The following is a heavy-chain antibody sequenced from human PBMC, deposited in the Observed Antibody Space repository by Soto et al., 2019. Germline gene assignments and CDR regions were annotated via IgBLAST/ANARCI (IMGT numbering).Heavy chain of an antibody. J-gene: IGHJ6*03. CDR1: GFTFDDYA. CDR3: AKDMYTNYYYYYMDV. D-gene: IGHD1-1*01. V-gene: IGHV3-9*01. CDR2: ISWKSGSI. Sequence: EVQLVESGGGLVQPGRSLRLSCAASGFTFDDYAMHWVRQAPGKGLEWVSGISWKSGSIGYADSVKGRFTISRDNAKNSLYLQMNSLRAEDTALYYCAKDMYTNYYYYYMDVWGKGTTVTVSS.